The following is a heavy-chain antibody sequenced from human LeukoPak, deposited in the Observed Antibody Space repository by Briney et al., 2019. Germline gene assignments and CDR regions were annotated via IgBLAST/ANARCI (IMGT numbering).Heavy chain of an antibody. CDR3: ARAGALTVNALDY. V-gene: IGHV4-34*01. CDR2: INHSGST. J-gene: IGHJ4*02. D-gene: IGHD2-8*01. CDR1: GGSFSGYY. Sequence: PSETLSLTCAVYGGSFSGYYWSWIRQPPGKGLEWIGEINHSGSTNCNPSLKSRVTISVDTSKNQFSLKLSSVTAADTAVYYCARAGALTVNALDYWGQGTLVTVSS.